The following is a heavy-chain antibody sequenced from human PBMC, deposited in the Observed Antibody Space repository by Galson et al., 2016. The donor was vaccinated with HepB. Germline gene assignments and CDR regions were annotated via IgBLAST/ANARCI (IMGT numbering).Heavy chain of an antibody. CDR2: IYPAGST. CDR1: GFAFSNSY. Sequence: SLRLSCAASGFAFSNSYMSWVRQAPGKGLEWVSLIYPAGSTYYADSVKGRFTISRDNSKNTLYLQMHSLTAEDTAVYYCAKVAFSAYDPSDYFDYWGQGTLVTVSS. CDR3: AKVAFSAYDPSDYFDY. D-gene: IGHD5-12*01. V-gene: IGHV3-53*01. J-gene: IGHJ4*02.